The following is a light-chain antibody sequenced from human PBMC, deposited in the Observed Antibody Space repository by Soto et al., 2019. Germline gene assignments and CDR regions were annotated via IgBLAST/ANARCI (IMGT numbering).Light chain of an antibody. Sequence: EIVLTQSPGTLSLSQGARATLSCRASQSVNSNYLAWYQQKPGQAPRLLIFDASSRATGIPDRFSGSGSETDFTLTISRLEPEDFAVYYCQQYGSSHRTFGQGTKVDIK. CDR3: QQYGSSHRT. CDR1: QSVNSNY. J-gene: IGKJ1*01. V-gene: IGKV3-20*01. CDR2: DAS.